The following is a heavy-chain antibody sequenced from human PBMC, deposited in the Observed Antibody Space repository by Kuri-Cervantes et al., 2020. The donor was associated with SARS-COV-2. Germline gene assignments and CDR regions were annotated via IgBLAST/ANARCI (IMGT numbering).Heavy chain of an antibody. CDR2: ISSSSSYI. V-gene: IGHV3-21*01. Sequence: GESLKISCAASGFTFSSYSMNWVRQAPGKGLEWVLSISSSSSYIYYADSVKGRFTISRDNAKNMLFLQMNSLRAEDTAVYYCVRDGDHWNFDYWGQGTPVTVSS. CDR1: GFTFSSYS. D-gene: IGHD1-1*01. J-gene: IGHJ4*02. CDR3: VRDGDHWNFDY.